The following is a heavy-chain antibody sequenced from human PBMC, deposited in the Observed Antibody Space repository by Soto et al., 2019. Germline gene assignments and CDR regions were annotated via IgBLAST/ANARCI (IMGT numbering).Heavy chain of an antibody. CDR2: IHSSGSI. J-gene: IGHJ4*02. Sequence: SETLSLTCTVSGGSISSDDYYWSWIRQAPGRGLEWIGYIHSSGSIYYNPSLKSRATMSIDTAGNQFSLKLSSVTAADTAVYYCARHSRLATTAYYFDYWGQGTLVTVSS. CDR1: GGSISSDDYY. CDR3: ARHSRLATTAYYFDY. V-gene: IGHV4-30-4*01. D-gene: IGHD4-17*01.